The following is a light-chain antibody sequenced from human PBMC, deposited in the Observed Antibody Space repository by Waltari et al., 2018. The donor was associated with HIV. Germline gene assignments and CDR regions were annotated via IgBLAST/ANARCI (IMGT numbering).Light chain of an antibody. CDR2: RNN. CDR3: ATWDDSLIWV. Sequence: QPVLTQPPSASGTPGHGVTIPCSGSNSNIGTNSVYWYQHLPGMAPKRLIYRNNRRPSGIPDRFSGSRSGTSASLAISGLRSEDEADYYCATWDDSLIWVFGGGTKLTVL. V-gene: IGLV1-47*01. CDR1: NSNIGTNS. J-gene: IGLJ3*02.